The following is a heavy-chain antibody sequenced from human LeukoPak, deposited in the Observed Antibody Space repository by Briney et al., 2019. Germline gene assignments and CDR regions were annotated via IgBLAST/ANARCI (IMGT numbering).Heavy chain of an antibody. Sequence: SETLSLTCTVSGGSIGSYYWSWIRQPPGKGLEWIGYIYTSESTNYNPSLKSRLTISVDTSKNQLSLKLSSVTAADTAVYYCARNEWLFNAFDIWGLGTMVTVSS. CDR3: ARNEWLFNAFDI. D-gene: IGHD3-22*01. V-gene: IGHV4-4*09. J-gene: IGHJ3*02. CDR1: GGSIGSYY. CDR2: IYTSEST.